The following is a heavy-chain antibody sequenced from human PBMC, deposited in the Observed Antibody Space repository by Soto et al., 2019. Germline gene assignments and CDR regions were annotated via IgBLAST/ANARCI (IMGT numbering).Heavy chain of an antibody. D-gene: IGHD2-21*02. CDR2: VSSGGGT. CDR3: AKRRGDGGHFDY. V-gene: IGHV3-23*01. J-gene: IGHJ4*02. CDR1: GFTFSTYA. Sequence: EVELLESGGGLVQPAGSLRLSCAASGFTFSTYAMGCVRQAPVKWLEWVSVVSSGGGTHYADSVKGRFTVSRDNSKNTLSLQMTSLRADDTAVYYCAKRRGDGGHFDYWGPGARVTVSS.